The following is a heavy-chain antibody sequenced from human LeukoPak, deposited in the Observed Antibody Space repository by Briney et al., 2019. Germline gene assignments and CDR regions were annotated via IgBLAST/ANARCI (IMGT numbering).Heavy chain of an antibody. CDR1: GFTFSGSA. V-gene: IGHV3-23*01. D-gene: IGHD3-10*01. J-gene: IGHJ4*02. CDR3: VKDRVGGSGSQFDY. CDR2: ISGSGAIT. Sequence: GGSLRLSCAASGFTFSGSAMHWVRQASGKGLEWVSVISGSGAITYYADSVKGRFTISRDNSKNTLYLQMNRLRAEDTAMYYCVKDRVGGSGSQFDYWGQGTLVTVSS.